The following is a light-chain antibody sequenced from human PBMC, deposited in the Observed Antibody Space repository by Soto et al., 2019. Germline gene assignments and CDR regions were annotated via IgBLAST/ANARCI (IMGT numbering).Light chain of an antibody. CDR2: EVS. CDR3: CSYTSTTTRV. CDR1: SSDVGGYNY. V-gene: IGLV2-14*03. Sequence: QSVLTQPASVSGSPGQSITISCTGTSSDVGGYNYVSWYQQHPGKGPKLMIYEVSNRPSGVSNRFSGSKSGNTATLTISGLQADDEADYYCCSYTSTTTRVFGTGTKVTVL. J-gene: IGLJ1*01.